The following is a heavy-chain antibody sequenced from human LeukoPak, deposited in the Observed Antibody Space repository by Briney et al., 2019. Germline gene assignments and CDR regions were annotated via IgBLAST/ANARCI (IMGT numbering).Heavy chain of an antibody. Sequence: GGSLRLSCAASGFTFSSYAMSWVRQAPGKGLEWVSAISGSGGSTYYADSVKGRFTISRDNSKNTLYLQMNSLRAEDTAVYYCARTDIVVVVAAQGFAYWGQGTLVTVSS. CDR2: ISGSGGST. CDR1: GFTFSSYA. CDR3: ARTDIVVVVAAQGFAY. D-gene: IGHD2-15*01. V-gene: IGHV3-23*01. J-gene: IGHJ4*02.